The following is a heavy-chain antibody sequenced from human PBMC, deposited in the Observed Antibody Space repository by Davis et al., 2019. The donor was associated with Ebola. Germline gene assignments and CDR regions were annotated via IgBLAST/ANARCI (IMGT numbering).Heavy chain of an antibody. CDR2: ISSSSSYI. CDR3: ARALWFRESHPYYYYGMDV. CDR1: GFTFSSYS. Sequence: GESLKISCAASGFTFSSYSMNWVRQAPGKGLEWVSSISSSSSYIYYADSVKGRFTIPRDNAKNSLYLQMNSLRAEDTAVYYCARALWFRESHPYYYYGMDVWGQGTTVTVSS. J-gene: IGHJ6*02. D-gene: IGHD3-10*01. V-gene: IGHV3-21*01.